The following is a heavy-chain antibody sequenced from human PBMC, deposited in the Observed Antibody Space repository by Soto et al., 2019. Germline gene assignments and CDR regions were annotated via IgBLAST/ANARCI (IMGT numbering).Heavy chain of an antibody. CDR1: GFTFSSYS. CDR2: ISSSSSYI. Sequence: GGSLRLSCAASGFTFSSYSMNWVRQAPGKGLEWVSSISSSSSYIYYADSVKGRFTISRDNAKNSLYLQMNSLRAEDTAVYYCATNYDILTGYPENFDYWGQGTLVTVSS. V-gene: IGHV3-21*01. D-gene: IGHD3-9*01. J-gene: IGHJ4*02. CDR3: ATNYDILTGYPENFDY.